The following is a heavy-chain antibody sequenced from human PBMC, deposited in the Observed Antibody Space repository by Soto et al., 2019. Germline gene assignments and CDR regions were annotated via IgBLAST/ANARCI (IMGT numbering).Heavy chain of an antibody. Sequence: SETLSLTCTVSGGSISSYYWGWIRQPPGKGLEWIGSIYYSGSTYYNPSLKSRVTISVDTSKNQFSLKLSSVTAADTAVYYCARLYSGSYYYYYGMDVWGQGTTVTVSS. J-gene: IGHJ6*02. V-gene: IGHV4-39*01. D-gene: IGHD1-26*01. CDR3: ARLYSGSYYYYYGMDV. CDR2: IYYSGST. CDR1: GGSISSYY.